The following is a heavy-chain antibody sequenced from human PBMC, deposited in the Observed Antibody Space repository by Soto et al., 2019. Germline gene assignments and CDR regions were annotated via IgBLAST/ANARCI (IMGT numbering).Heavy chain of an antibody. V-gene: IGHV3-23*01. CDR1: GFTFSSYA. Sequence: PGGSLRLSCAASGFTFSSYAMSWVRQAPGKGLEWVSAISGSGGSTYYADSVKGRFTISRDNSKNTLYLQMNSLRAEDTAVYYCAKDPPRRGYSYGTHHYWGQGTLVTVSS. D-gene: IGHD5-18*01. CDR3: AKDPPRRGYSYGTHHY. J-gene: IGHJ4*02. CDR2: ISGSGGST.